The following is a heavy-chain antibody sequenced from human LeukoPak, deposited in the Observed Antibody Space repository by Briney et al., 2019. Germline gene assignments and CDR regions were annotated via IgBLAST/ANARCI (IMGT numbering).Heavy chain of an antibody. Sequence: RESGPTLVNPTQALALTCTFSGFSLSTSGVGVGWVRQPPGKALDWLAFIYWDDDKRYSPSLKSRLTITKDTSKNQVVLTMTNMDPVDAATYYCAHRRNYYDTSGTLDYWGQGTLVTVSS. CDR2: IYWDDDK. V-gene: IGHV2-5*02. CDR1: GFSLSTSGVG. CDR3: AHRRNYYDTSGTLDY. D-gene: IGHD3-22*01. J-gene: IGHJ4*02.